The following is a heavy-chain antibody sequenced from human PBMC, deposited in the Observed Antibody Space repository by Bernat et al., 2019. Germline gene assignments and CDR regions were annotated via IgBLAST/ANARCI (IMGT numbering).Heavy chain of an antibody. CDR2: ISAYNGNT. V-gene: IGHV1-18*01. J-gene: IGHJ6*02. Sequence: QVQLVQSGAEVKKPGASVKVSCKASGYTFTSYGISWVRQAPGQGLEWMGWISAYNGNTKYSQKFQGRVTITRDTSASTAYMELSSLRSEDTAVYYCARDSLLIPPHYYYSMDVWGQGTTVTVSS. CDR3: ARDSLLIPPHYYYSMDV. D-gene: IGHD3-16*01. CDR1: GYTFTSYG.